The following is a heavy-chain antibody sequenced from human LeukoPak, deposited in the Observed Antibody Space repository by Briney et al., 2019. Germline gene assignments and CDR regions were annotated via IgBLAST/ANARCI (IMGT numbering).Heavy chain of an antibody. Sequence: GASVKVSCKASGYTFTSYGISWVRQAPGQGLEWMGWISAYNGNTNYAQKLQGRVTMTTDTSTSTAYMELRSLRSDDTAVYYCARDGQQLVMRYYYYMDVWGQGTTVTVSS. V-gene: IGHV1-18*01. D-gene: IGHD6-13*01. J-gene: IGHJ6*03. CDR2: ISAYNGNT. CDR3: ARDGQQLVMRYYYYMDV. CDR1: GYTFTSYG.